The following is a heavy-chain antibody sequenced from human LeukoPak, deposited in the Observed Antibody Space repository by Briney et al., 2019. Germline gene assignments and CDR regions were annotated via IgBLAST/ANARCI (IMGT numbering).Heavy chain of an antibody. CDR1: GFTFSSYE. CDR3: ARVSFGYYYALMDV. CDR2: ISSSNTI. J-gene: IGHJ6*04. D-gene: IGHD3-10*01. V-gene: IGHV3-48*03. Sequence: PGGSLRLSCAASGFTFSSYEMNWVRQAPGKGLEWGSYISSSNTIYYADSVKGRFTISRDNAKNSLYLQMNSLRAEDTAVYYCARVSFGYYYALMDVWGKGTTVTISS.